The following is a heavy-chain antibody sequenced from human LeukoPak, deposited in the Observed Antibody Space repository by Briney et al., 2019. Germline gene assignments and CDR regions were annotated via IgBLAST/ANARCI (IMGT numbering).Heavy chain of an antibody. Sequence: SETLSLTCTVSGGSISSSSYYWGWIRQPPGKGLEWIGSIYYSRSTYYNPSLKSRVTISVDTSKNQFSLKLSSVTAADTAVYYCARQGWELYYFDYWGQGTLVTVSS. V-gene: IGHV4-39*01. CDR1: GGSISSSSYY. D-gene: IGHD1-26*01. CDR2: IYYSRST. J-gene: IGHJ4*02. CDR3: ARQGWELYYFDY.